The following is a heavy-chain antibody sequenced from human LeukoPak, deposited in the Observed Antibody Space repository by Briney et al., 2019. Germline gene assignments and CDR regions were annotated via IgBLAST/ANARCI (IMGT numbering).Heavy chain of an antibody. CDR1: GYTFTSYG. V-gene: IGHV1-18*01. J-gene: IGHJ5*02. CDR3: ARVPLHYGSGSYFPVARFDP. Sequence: GASVKVSCKASGYTFTSYGISWVRQAPGQGLEWMGWISAYNGNTNYAQKLQGRVTMTTDTSTSTAYMELRSLRSVDTAVYYCARVPLHYGSGSYFPVARFDPWGQGTLVTVSS. D-gene: IGHD3-10*01. CDR2: ISAYNGNT.